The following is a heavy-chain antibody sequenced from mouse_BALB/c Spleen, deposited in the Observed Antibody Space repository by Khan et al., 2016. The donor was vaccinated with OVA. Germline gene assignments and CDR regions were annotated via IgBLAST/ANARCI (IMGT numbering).Heavy chain of an antibody. CDR2: INTYTGEP. J-gene: IGHJ4*01. Sequence: QIQLVQSGPELKKPGETVKISCKVSGNTFKNYGMNWVKQAPGKGLKWMGWINTYTGEPTYADDFRGRFAFSLENSASTAYLQINNLKNEDSATYFCAIPPHFSYVMVYWGQGTSVTVSS. V-gene: IGHV9-3-1*01. CDR3: AIPPHFSYVMVY. CDR1: GNTFKNYG.